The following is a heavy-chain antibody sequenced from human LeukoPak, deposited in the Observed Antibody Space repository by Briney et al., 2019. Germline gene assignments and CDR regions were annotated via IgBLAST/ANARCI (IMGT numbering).Heavy chain of an antibody. D-gene: IGHD3-22*01. J-gene: IGHJ4*02. V-gene: IGHV3-7*03. Sequence: GGSLRLSCAASGFTFSSYWMSWVRQAPGKGLEWVANIKEDGSEKYYVDSVEGRFTISRDNAKNSLYLQMNSLRDEDTAVYYCAIMHGYYDGSGYWVQWGQGTLVTVSS. CDR3: AIMHGYYDGSGYWVQ. CDR1: GFTFSSYW. CDR2: IKEDGSEK.